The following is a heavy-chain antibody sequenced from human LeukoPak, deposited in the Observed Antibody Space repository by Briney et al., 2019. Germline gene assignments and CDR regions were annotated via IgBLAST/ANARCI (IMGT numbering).Heavy chain of an antibody. CDR3: ARELGDIVVVPAAKWFDP. D-gene: IGHD2-2*01. Sequence: GGSLRLSCVASGFTFSAYDMNWVRQAPGKGLKWLSYIDSSATTKYHADSVKGRFTISRDNAKNSLFLQMNSLRIEDTGVYYCARELGDIVVVPAAKWFDPWGQGTLVTVSS. J-gene: IGHJ5*02. CDR2: IDSSATTK. CDR1: GFTFSAYD. V-gene: IGHV3-48*03.